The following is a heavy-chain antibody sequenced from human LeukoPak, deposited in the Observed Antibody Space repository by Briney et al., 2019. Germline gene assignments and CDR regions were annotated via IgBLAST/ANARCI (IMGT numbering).Heavy chain of an antibody. CDR2: IYTSGST. Sequence: SETLSLTCTVSGGSISSNNYYWSWIRQPAGKGLEWIGRIYTSGSTDYNPSLKSRVTISLDKSKNQVSLKLNSVTAADTAVYYCARALGAFDIWGQGTMVTVSS. CDR3: ARALGAFDI. V-gene: IGHV4-61*02. J-gene: IGHJ3*02. CDR1: GGSISSNNYY.